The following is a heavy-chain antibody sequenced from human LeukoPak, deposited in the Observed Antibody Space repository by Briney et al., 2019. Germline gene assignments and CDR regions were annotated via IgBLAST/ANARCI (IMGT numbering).Heavy chain of an antibody. V-gene: IGHV3-11*01. Sequence: GGPLRLSCAASGITFSDYYVSWIRRAPGKGLEWVSYISRSGTMIYYADSVKGRFTIARDNARNSTYLHMDSLRAEDTAVYYCARVGGHSVPTRETASRYMDVWGKGISVTVSS. J-gene: IGHJ6*03. CDR2: ISRSGTMI. CDR1: GITFSDYY. CDR3: ARVGGHSVPTRETASRYMDV. D-gene: IGHD5/OR15-5a*01.